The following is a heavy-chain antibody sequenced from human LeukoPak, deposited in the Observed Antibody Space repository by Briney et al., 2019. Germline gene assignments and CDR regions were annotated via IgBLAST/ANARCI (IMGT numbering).Heavy chain of an antibody. CDR3: ARDGMTRSPWAFDY. V-gene: IGHV4-34*01. J-gene: IGHJ4*02. Sequence: SETLSLTCAVYGGSFSGCYWSWIRQPPGKGLEWIGEINHSGSTNYNPSLKSRVTISVDTSKNQFSLKLSSVTAADTAVYYCARDGMTRSPWAFDYWGQGTLVTVSS. CDR1: GGSFSGCY. CDR2: INHSGST. D-gene: IGHD4-11*01.